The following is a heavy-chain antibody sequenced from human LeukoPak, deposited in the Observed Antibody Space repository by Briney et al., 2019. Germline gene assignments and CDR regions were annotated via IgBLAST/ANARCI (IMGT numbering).Heavy chain of an antibody. D-gene: IGHD6-19*01. CDR3: AREGQWLDY. CDR2: INSNGDSP. Sequence: GGSLLLSCAATGFIFSSHAMHWVRQAPGKGLEYVSAINSNGDSPYHAHSVKGRFTISRDNSKNSLYLQMGSLRAEDMAVYYCAREGQWLDYWGLGTLVTVSS. CDR1: GFIFSSHA. J-gene: IGHJ4*02. V-gene: IGHV3-64*01.